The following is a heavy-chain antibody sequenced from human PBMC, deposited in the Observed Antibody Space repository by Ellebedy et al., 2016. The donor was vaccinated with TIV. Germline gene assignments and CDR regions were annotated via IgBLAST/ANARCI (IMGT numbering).Heavy chain of an antibody. D-gene: IGHD4-17*01. CDR1: GFTFRSYW. Sequence: GESLKISCAASGFTFRSYWMTWVRQAPGKGLEWVATIKKDGTEKYSLGSVKGRFTISSDNARNSLFLQMNSLGAEDTAVYYCARAIYGASYLWGRGTLVTVSS. CDR3: ARAIYGASYL. J-gene: IGHJ2*01. V-gene: IGHV3-7*01. CDR2: IKKDGTEK.